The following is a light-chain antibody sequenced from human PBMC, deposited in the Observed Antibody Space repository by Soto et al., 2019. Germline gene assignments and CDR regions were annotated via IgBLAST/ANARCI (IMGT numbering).Light chain of an antibody. V-gene: IGLV2-8*01. CDR2: EVT. CDR3: SSFAGGGNPVL. J-gene: IGLJ2*01. Sequence: QSALTQPPSASGSLGQSVTISCTGTSRDVGGYNYVSWHQQHPGKAPKLTIYEVTKRPSGVPDRFSGSKSGNTASLTVSGLQAEDEADYYCSSFAGGGNPVLFGGGTKLTVL. CDR1: SRDVGGYNY.